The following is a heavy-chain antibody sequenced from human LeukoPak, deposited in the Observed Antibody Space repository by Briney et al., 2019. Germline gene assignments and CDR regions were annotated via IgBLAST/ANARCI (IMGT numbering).Heavy chain of an antibody. CDR3: ARILGLTLDY. CDR1: GFTFSGYS. V-gene: IGHV3-48*02. J-gene: IGHJ4*02. D-gene: IGHD1-14*01. CDR2: ILTSGNTI. Sequence: PGGSLRLSCAASGFTFSGYSMNWVRQAPGKGLEWISYILTSGNTIYYADSVKGRFTISRDNAKNSLYLQMNSLRDEDTAVYYCARILGLTLDYWGQGALVTVSS.